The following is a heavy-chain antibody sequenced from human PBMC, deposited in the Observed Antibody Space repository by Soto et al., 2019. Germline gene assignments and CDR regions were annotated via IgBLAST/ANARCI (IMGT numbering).Heavy chain of an antibody. V-gene: IGHV5-51*01. CDR1: GYNFHNYW. J-gene: IGHJ4*02. Sequence: GESLKISCQGSGYNFHNYWIGWVRQVPGRSLEWVGIILPGDSDTRYSPSFEGQVFISVDKSINTAYLQWGSLRASDTAMYYCVTQCSKTWYSYWGQGTQVTVSS. CDR3: VTQCSKTWYSY. CDR2: ILPGDSDT. D-gene: IGHD2-2*01.